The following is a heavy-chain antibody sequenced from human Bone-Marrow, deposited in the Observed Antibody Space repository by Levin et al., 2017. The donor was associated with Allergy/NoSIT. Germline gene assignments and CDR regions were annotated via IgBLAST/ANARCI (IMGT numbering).Heavy chain of an antibody. Sequence: SGGSLRLSCAASGFTFSNYAMSWVRQAPGKGLEWVSAISYNSEYRLYAESVRGRFTISRDNSKNTLFLQMNSLRDEDTALYYCAKGGKREGYSYGYWGQGALVTVST. CDR3: AKGGKREGYSYGY. CDR1: GFTFSNYA. V-gene: IGHV3-23*01. D-gene: IGHD5-24*01. J-gene: IGHJ4*02. CDR2: ISYNSEYR.